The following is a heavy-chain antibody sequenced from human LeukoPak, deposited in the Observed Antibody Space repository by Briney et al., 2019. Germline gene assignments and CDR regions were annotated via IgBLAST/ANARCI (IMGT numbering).Heavy chain of an antibody. CDR3: AKGGGAAFYYYMDV. CDR1: GFTFSSYS. J-gene: IGHJ6*03. Sequence: PGGSLRLSCAASGFTFSSYSMNWVRQAPGKGLEWVSSISSSSRYIYYADSVKGRFTISRDNAKNSLYLQMNSLRAEDTAVYYCAKGGGAAFYYYMDVWGKGTTVTVSS. CDR2: ISSSSRYI. V-gene: IGHV3-21*04. D-gene: IGHD1-26*01.